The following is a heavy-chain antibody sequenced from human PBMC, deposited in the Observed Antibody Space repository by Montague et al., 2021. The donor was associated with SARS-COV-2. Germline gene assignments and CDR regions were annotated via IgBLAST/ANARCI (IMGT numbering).Heavy chain of an antibody. Sequence: SETLSLTCAVYGGSFSGYDWSWIRQSPGKGLEWIGEINHSGSTNYNPSLRNRITISIDTSANQFSLKLRSVTPADTAVYYCVRDFYDTSDYFQGTFDVWGHGTVVSVSS. D-gene: IGHD3-22*01. J-gene: IGHJ3*01. CDR1: GGSFSGYD. CDR2: INHSGST. CDR3: VRDFYDTSDYFQGTFDV. V-gene: IGHV4-34*01.